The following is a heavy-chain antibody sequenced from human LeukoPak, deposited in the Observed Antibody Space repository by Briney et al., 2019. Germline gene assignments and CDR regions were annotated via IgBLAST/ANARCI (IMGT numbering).Heavy chain of an antibody. V-gene: IGHV1-69*04. CDR1: GGTFSSYA. Sequence: ASVKVSCKASGGTFSSYAISWVRQAPGQGLEWMGRIIPILGIANYAQKFQGRVMITADKSTSTAYMELSSLRSEDTAVYYCARELVELSRAFDIWGQGTMVTVSS. D-gene: IGHD1-7*01. J-gene: IGHJ3*02. CDR2: IIPILGIA. CDR3: ARELVELSRAFDI.